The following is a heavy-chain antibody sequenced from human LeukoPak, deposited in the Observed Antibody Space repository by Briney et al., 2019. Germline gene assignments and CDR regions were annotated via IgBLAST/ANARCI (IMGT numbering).Heavy chain of an antibody. Sequence: ASVKVSFKASGYTFTSYYLHWVRQAPGQGPEWMGIINPSGGRTTYAQKFQGRVTMTRDTSISTAYMELSRLRSDDTAVYYCAGRRIAAAGAGVDYWGQGTLVTVSS. CDR3: AGRRIAAAGAGVDY. CDR1: GYTFTSYY. CDR2: INPSGGRT. V-gene: IGHV1-46*01. D-gene: IGHD6-13*01. J-gene: IGHJ4*02.